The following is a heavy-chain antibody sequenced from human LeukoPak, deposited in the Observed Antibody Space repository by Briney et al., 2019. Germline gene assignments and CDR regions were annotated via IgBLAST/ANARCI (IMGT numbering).Heavy chain of an antibody. CDR1: GYTFTGYY. CDR3: ARWSSSWESFDP. Sequence: ASVKVSCKASGYTFTGYYIYWVRQAPGQGLEWMGWINPYSGGTNYAQKFQGRVTTTSDTSISAAYMELYRLRSDDTAVYYCARWSSSWESFDPWGQGTLVSVSS. CDR2: INPYSGGT. D-gene: IGHD6-13*01. V-gene: IGHV1-2*02. J-gene: IGHJ5*02.